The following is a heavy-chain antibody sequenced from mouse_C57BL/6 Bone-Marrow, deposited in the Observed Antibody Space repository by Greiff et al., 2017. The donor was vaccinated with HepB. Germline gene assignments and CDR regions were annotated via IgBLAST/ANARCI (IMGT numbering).Heavy chain of an antibody. Sequence: VQLQQSGPELVKPGASVKISCKASGYAFSSSWMNWVKQRPGKGLEWIGRIYPGDGDTNYNGKFKGKATLTADKSSSTAYMQLSSLTSEDSAVYFCARGGYDYDVPFDYWGQGTTLTVSS. CDR2: IYPGDGDT. V-gene: IGHV1-82*01. CDR1: GYAFSSSW. CDR3: ARGGYDYDVPFDY. D-gene: IGHD2-4*01. J-gene: IGHJ2*01.